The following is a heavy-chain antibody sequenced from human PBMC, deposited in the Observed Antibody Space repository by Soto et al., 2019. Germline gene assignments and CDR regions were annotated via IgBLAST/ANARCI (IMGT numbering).Heavy chain of an antibody. D-gene: IGHD6-13*01. V-gene: IGHV3-30*18. J-gene: IGHJ6*02. CDR3: AKDRRGYSSSWLYWYYGLGV. Sequence: GGSLRLSCAASGFTFSSYGMHWVRQAPGKGLEWVAVISYDGNNKYYADSVKGRFTISRDYSKNTLYLQMNSLRAEDTAVYYCAKDRRGYSSSWLYWYYGLGVCSQGTTVTVS. CDR2: ISYDGNNK. CDR1: GFTFSSYG.